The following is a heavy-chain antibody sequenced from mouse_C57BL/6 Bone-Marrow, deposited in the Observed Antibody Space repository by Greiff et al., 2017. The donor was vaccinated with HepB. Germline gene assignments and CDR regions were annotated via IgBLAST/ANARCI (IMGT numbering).Heavy chain of an antibody. CDR3: ARDRYYGSSEDY. V-gene: IGHV3-6*01. D-gene: IGHD1-1*01. CDR1: GYSITSGYY. J-gene: IGHJ2*01. CDR2: ISYDGSN. Sequence: ESGPGLVKPSQSLSLTCSVTGYSITSGYYWNWIRQFPGNKLEWMGYISYDGSNNYNPSLKNRISITRDTSKNQFFLKLNSVTTEDTATYYCARDRYYGSSEDYWGQGTTLTVSS.